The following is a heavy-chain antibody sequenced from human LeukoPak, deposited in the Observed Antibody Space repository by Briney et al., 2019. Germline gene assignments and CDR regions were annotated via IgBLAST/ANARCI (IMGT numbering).Heavy chain of an antibody. CDR1: GFTFSSYS. CDR2: ISSSSSYI. Sequence: PGGSQRLSCAASGFTFSSYSMNWVRQAPGKGLEWVSSISSSSSYIYYADSVKGRFTISRDNAKNSLYLQMNSLRAEDTAVYYCARVPAAHYYYYHMDVWGKGTTVTVSS. J-gene: IGHJ6*03. V-gene: IGHV3-21*01. D-gene: IGHD2-2*01. CDR3: ARVPAAHYYYYHMDV.